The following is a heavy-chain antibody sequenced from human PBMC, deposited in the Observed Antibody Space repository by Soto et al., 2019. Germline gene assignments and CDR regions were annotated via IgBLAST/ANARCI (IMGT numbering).Heavy chain of an antibody. Sequence: GSLKISCSTSGFPFSSYSMKLVRPAPGKGLEWVSLIGESGTPTYYADSVKGRFTISRDNSGNTLFLEMYSLRAEDTAVYYCARYIPGVRYYGMDVWGQGTTVTVSS. CDR2: IGESGTPT. V-gene: IGHV3-23*01. CDR1: GFPFSSYS. CDR3: ARYIPGVRYYGMDV. D-gene: IGHD2-2*01. J-gene: IGHJ6*02.